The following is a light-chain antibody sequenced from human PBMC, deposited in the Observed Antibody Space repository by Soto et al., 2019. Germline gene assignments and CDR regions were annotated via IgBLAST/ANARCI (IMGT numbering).Light chain of an antibody. CDR1: RDVGSD. V-gene: IGKV1-6*01. CDR2: AAS. J-gene: IGKJ1*01. Sequence: QIAQYTLCLSAAVGEKIIITCRASRDVGSDVSWYQQKPGQAPKLVIYAASNLYTGVPSRFSGRRSGTEFTLTISSLQPEDFASYYCVQDYGDSWTFAQVTKVDNK. CDR3: VQDYGDSWT.